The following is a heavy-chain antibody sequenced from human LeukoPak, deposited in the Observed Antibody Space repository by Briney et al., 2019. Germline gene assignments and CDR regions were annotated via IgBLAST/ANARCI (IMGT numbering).Heavy chain of an antibody. D-gene: IGHD3-10*01. V-gene: IGHV4-34*01. CDR3: ARGSDYYGSGSYYNY. CDR2: INHSGST. CDR1: GGSFSGYY. Sequence: SETLSLTCAVYGGSFSGYYWSSIRQPPGKGLEWIGEINHSGSTNYNPSLKSRVTISVDTSKNQFSLKLSSVTAADTAVYYCARGSDYYGSGSYYNYWGQGALVTVSS. J-gene: IGHJ4*02.